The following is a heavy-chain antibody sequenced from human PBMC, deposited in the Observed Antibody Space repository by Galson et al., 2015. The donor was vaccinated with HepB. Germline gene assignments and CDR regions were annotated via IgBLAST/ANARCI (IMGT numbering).Heavy chain of an antibody. CDR2: IDRSDGNT. D-gene: IGHD3-22*01. CDR3: ARVQYDSSGYHP. Sequence: SVKVSCKASGYTFVNYPIHWVRQAPGQGLEWMGIIDRSDGNTIYSQKFQGRLTMTRDTSTSTAYMELSSLRYEDTAVYYCARVQYDSSGYHPWGLGTLVTVSS. V-gene: IGHV1-46*01. CDR1: GYTFVNYP. J-gene: IGHJ5*02.